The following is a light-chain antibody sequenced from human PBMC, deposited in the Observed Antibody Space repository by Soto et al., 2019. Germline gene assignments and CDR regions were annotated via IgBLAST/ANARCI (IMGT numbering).Light chain of an antibody. CDR1: NIGSKS. CDR3: QVYDDSSGYV. Sequence: SYELTQPPSVSVAPGKTAKITCGGNNIGSKSVHWYQQKPGQAPVLVIYYDSDRPSGIPERFSGSNSGNTATLTISRVEAGDEADYYCQVYDDSSGYVF. V-gene: IGLV3-21*04. J-gene: IGLJ1*01. CDR2: YDS.